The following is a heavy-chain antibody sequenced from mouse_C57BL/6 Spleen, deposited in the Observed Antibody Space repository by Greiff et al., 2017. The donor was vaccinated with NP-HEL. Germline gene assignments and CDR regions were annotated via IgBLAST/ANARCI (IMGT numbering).Heavy chain of an antibody. CDR3: TREALTVVARRNYFDY. CDR2: ISSGGDYI. V-gene: IGHV5-9-1*02. D-gene: IGHD1-1*01. J-gene: IGHJ2*01. CDR1: GFTFSSYA. Sequence: EVKLVESGEGLVKPGGSLKLSCAASGFTFSSYAMSWVRQTPEKRLEWVAYISSGGDYIYYADTVKGRFPISRDNARNTLYLQMSSLKSEDTAMYYCTREALTVVARRNYFDYWGQGTTLTVSS.